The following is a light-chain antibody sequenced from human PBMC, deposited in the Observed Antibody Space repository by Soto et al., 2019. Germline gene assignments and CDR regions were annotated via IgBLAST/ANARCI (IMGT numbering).Light chain of an antibody. Sequence: DIQMTQSPSTLSGSVGDRVTITCRASQTISSWLAWYQQKPGKAPKLLIYKASTLESGVPSRFSGSGFGTEFALTISSLQPDDFATFYCQQYNSYGTFGQGTKLEIK. J-gene: IGKJ2*01. CDR3: QQYNSYGT. CDR1: QTISSW. V-gene: IGKV1-5*03. CDR2: KAS.